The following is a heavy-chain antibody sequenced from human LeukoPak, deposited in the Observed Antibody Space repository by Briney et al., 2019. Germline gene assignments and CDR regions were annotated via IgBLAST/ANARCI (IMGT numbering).Heavy chain of an antibody. Sequence: GGSLRLSCAASEFTFSNYAMSWVRQPPGKGREWVSDISNSGGTTYYANSVEGRFTITRDNSKNTLYLQMNSLRAEDAAVYYCAKEVRDVAAADYWGQGTLVTVSS. V-gene: IGHV3-23*01. CDR3: AKEVRDVAAADY. J-gene: IGHJ4*02. CDR2: ISNSGGTT. D-gene: IGHD2-15*01. CDR1: EFTFSNYA.